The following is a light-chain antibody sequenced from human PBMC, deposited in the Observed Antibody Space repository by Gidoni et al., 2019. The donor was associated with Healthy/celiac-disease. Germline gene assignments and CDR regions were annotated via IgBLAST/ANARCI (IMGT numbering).Light chain of an antibody. J-gene: IGLJ3*02. CDR1: SSNIGAGYD. CDR2: GNS. V-gene: IGLV1-40*01. Sequence: QSVLTQPPSVSGAPGQRVPIPCPGSSSNIGAGYDVHWYQQLPGTAPKLLIYGNSNRPSGVPDRFSGSKSGTSASLAITGLQAEDEADYYCQSYDSSLSGSNWVFGGGTKLTVL. CDR3: QSYDSSLSGSNWV.